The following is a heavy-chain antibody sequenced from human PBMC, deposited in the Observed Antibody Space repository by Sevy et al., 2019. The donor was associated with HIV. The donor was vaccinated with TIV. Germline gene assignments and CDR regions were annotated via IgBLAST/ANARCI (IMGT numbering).Heavy chain of an antibody. V-gene: IGHV3-49*03. Sequence: GGSLRLSCTTSGFTFDDSAMSWFRQAPGKGLEWVAFITRNSYEAYGGTTYYAASVKDRFIISRDDSKSVAYLQMNSLKTEDTAVYYCSRGLVTADTPEYYFDYWGQGTLVTVSS. CDR1: GFTFDDSA. CDR3: SRGLVTADTPEYYFDY. D-gene: IGHD3-9*01. J-gene: IGHJ4*02. CDR2: ITRNSYEAYGGTT.